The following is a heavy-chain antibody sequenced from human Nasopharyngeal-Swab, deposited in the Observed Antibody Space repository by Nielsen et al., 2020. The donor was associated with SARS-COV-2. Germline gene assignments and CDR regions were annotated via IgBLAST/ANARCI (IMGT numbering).Heavy chain of an antibody. CDR2: INHSVST. CDR1: GWSSSGYY. Sequence: SDPLSFTFAAYGWSSSGYYWTWIRQPPGKGLEWIREINHSVSTNYNPSLKSRVTISVDTSRNQFSLKVSSVTAADTAVYYCARGRYSFRDFDYWGQGTLVTVSS. V-gene: IGHV4-34*01. D-gene: IGHD5-18*01. J-gene: IGHJ4*02. CDR3: ARGRYSFRDFDY.